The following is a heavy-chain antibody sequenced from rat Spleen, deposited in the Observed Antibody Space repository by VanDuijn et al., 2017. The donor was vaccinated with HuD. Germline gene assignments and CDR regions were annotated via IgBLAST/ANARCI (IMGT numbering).Heavy chain of an antibody. CDR2: ISYDGSST. CDR1: GFTFSDYG. Sequence: EVQLVESGGGLVQPGRSLKLSCAASGFTFSDYGMAWVRQAPTKGLEWVATISYDGSSTYYRDSVKGRFTISRDNAQNTLYLQMSSLRSEDTATYYCTRGYAHYWGQGVMVTVSS. CDR3: TRGYAHY. V-gene: IGHV5-29*01. J-gene: IGHJ2*01. D-gene: IGHD1-12*03.